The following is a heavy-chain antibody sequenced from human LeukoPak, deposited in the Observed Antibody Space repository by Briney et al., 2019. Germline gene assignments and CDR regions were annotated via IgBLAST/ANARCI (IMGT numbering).Heavy chain of an antibody. Sequence: GRSLRLSCAASGFTFSSYGMHWVRQAPGKGLEWVAVIWYGGSNKYYADSVKGRFTISRDNSKNTLYLQMNSLRAEDTAVYYCAKAQNSIAAAGPFDYWGQGTLVTVSS. CDR3: AKAQNSIAAAGPFDY. CDR1: GFTFSSYG. D-gene: IGHD6-13*01. V-gene: IGHV3-30*18. CDR2: IWYGGSNK. J-gene: IGHJ4*02.